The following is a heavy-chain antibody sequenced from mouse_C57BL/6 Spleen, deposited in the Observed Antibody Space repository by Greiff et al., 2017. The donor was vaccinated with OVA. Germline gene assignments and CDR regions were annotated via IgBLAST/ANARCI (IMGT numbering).Heavy chain of an antibody. Sequence: LVESGAELVRPGASVTLSCKASGYTFTDYEMHWVKQTPVHGLEWIGAIDPETGGTAYNQKFKGKAILTADKSSSTAYMELRSLTSEDSAVYYCTRAYYYGSNYAMDYWGQGTSVTVSA. CDR1: GYTFTDYE. J-gene: IGHJ4*01. V-gene: IGHV1-15*01. CDR2: IDPETGGT. D-gene: IGHD1-1*01. CDR3: TRAYYYGSNYAMDY.